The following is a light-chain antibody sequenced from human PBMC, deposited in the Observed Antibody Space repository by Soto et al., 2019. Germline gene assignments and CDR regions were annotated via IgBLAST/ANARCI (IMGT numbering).Light chain of an antibody. CDR3: QQRANWPLTT. CDR2: DAS. Sequence: EIVLTQSPGTLSLSPGDRVTRSRRTSQSVSNNYLAGYQQKPGQAPRLLIDDASNRAPGIPARFSGSGSGTDFTLTIRSLEPEDFAIYYCQQRANWPLTTFGHGTRLEIK. CDR1: QSVSNNY. J-gene: IGKJ5*01. V-gene: IGKV3D-20*02.